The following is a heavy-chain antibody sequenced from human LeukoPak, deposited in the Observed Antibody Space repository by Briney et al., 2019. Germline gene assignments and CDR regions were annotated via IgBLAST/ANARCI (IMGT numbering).Heavy chain of an antibody. V-gene: IGHV3-30*01. Sequence: GGSLRLSCAASGFTFSSYAMHWVRQAPGKGLGWVAVISYDGSNKYYADSVKGRFTISRDNSKNTLYLQMNSLRAEDTAVYYCAREAVVVPAAIRGWFDPWGQGTLVTVSS. CDR1: GFTFSSYA. CDR2: ISYDGSNK. J-gene: IGHJ5*02. D-gene: IGHD2-2*02. CDR3: AREAVVVPAAIRGWFDP.